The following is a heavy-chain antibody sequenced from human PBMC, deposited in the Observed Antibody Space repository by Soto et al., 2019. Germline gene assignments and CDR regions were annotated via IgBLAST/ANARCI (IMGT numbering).Heavy chain of an antibody. Sequence: EVQLVESGGGLVKPGGSLRLSCAASGFTFSNAWMNWVRQAPGKGLEWVGRIKSKTDGGTTDYAAPVKGRFTISRDDSKNTLYLQMNSLKTEDTAVYYCTTDRPLLGIVVVVAATWGQGTLVTVSS. CDR2: IKSKTDGGTT. V-gene: IGHV3-15*07. D-gene: IGHD2-15*01. CDR1: GFTFSNAW. J-gene: IGHJ5*02. CDR3: TTDRPLLGIVVVVAAT.